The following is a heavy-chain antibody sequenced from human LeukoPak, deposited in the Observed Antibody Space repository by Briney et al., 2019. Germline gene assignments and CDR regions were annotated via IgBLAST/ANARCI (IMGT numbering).Heavy chain of an antibody. CDR1: GFTFSSYG. Sequence: GGSLRLSCAASGFTFSSYGMHWVRQAPGKGLEWVAVIWYDGSNKYYADSVKGRFTISRDNSKNTLYLQMNSLRAEDTAVYYCARRYCSSTSCYSVDDYWGQGTLVTVSS. J-gene: IGHJ4*02. D-gene: IGHD2-2*02. CDR3: ARRYCSSTSCYSVDDY. CDR2: IWYDGSNK. V-gene: IGHV3-33*01.